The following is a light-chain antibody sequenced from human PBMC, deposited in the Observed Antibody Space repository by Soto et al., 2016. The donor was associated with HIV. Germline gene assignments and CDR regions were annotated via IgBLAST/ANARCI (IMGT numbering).Light chain of an antibody. CDR3: QQSSRTPRT. CDR1: QSISTY. J-gene: IGKJ1*01. Sequence: GDRVSITCRASQSISTYLHWYQQKPGRAPKLLIYDASSLQSGVPSRFSGRGSGTDFTLTISDLQHEDLATYYCQQSSRTPRTFGQGPRWKS. CDR2: DAS. V-gene: IGKV1-39*01.